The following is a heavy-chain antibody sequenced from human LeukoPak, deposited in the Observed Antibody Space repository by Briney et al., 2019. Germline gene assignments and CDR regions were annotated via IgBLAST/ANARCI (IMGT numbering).Heavy chain of an antibody. D-gene: IGHD6-6*01. Sequence: SQTLSLTCAISGDSVSSNSVAWNWIRQSPSRGLEWLGKTYYRSEWHTEYAGSVKSRITINPDTSKNQLSLQLKSVIPEDTAVYYCVRSRSSSGGAADYWGRGTPVAVSS. V-gene: IGHV6-1*01. CDR1: GDSVSSNSVA. CDR3: VRSRSSSGGAADY. J-gene: IGHJ4*02. CDR2: TYYRSEWHT.